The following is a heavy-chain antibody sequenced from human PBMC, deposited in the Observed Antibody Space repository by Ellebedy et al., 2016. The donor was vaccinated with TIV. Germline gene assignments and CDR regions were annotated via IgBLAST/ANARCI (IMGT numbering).Heavy chain of an antibody. CDR3: VRDLKYCGGDCTYKFDY. Sequence: SGPTLVKPKETLTLTCTVSGFSLTHLIIGVSWIRQPPGKALELLAHIFSNDEKSYSTSLEARLIISKDTAKSQVVLTVANMDPLDTATYYCVRDLKYCGGDCTYKFDYWGQGTPVTVSS. J-gene: IGHJ4*02. D-gene: IGHD2-21*02. V-gene: IGHV2-26*01. CDR2: IFSNDEK. CDR1: GFSLTHLIIG.